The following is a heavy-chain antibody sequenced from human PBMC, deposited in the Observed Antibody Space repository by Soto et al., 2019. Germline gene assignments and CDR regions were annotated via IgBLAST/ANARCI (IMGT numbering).Heavy chain of an antibody. CDR2: IIPIFGTA. J-gene: IGHJ5*02. V-gene: IGHV1-69*12. CDR1: GGTFSSYA. D-gene: IGHD3-22*01. CDR3: ARVKRYYDSSGYRLPDL. Sequence: QVQLVQSGAEVKKPGSSVKVSCKASGGTFSSYAISWVRQAPGQGLEWMGGIIPIFGTANYAQKFQGRVTMTADESTSTAYMELSSLRSEDTAVYYCARVKRYYDSSGYRLPDLWGQGTLVTVSS.